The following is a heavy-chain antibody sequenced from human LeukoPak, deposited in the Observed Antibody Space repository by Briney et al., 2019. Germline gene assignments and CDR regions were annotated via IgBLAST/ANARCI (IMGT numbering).Heavy chain of an antibody. CDR2: INDSGRT. CDR3: ARRWNYGRNYYIDV. Sequence: SETLSLTCAVFGGSFSNYYWSWIRQPPGRGLEWSGEINDSGRTNYNPSLMSRVTVSVDTSKNQFSLRLTSVTATDTAVYYCARRWNYGRNYYIDVWGNGATVSVSS. J-gene: IGHJ6*03. D-gene: IGHD1-7*01. V-gene: IGHV4-34*01. CDR1: GGSFSNYY.